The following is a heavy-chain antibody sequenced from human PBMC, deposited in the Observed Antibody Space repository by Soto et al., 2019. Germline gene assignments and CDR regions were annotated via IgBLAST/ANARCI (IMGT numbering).Heavy chain of an antibody. J-gene: IGHJ4*02. CDR1: GGSISSGDYY. Sequence: SETLSLTCTVSGGSISSGDYYWSWIRQPPGKGLEWIGYIYYSGSTYYNPSLKSRVTISVDTSKNQFSLKLSSVTAADTAVYYCARFTIFAPFDYWGQGTLVTVSS. D-gene: IGHD3-3*01. CDR3: ARFTIFAPFDY. V-gene: IGHV4-30-4*01. CDR2: IYYSGST.